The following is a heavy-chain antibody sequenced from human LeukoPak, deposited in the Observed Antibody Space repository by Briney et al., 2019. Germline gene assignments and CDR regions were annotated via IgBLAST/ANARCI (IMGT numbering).Heavy chain of an antibody. CDR2: ISSSNGYT. D-gene: IGHD4-17*01. Sequence: ASVKVSCKASGYTFSSHGISWVRQAPGQGLQWMGWISSSNGYTKYVQMLQGRVTMTTDTSASTAYMELKSLRSDDTAVYYCARLSDFGDYSDYFDYWGQGTLVIVSS. CDR3: ARLSDFGDYSDYFDY. J-gene: IGHJ4*02. V-gene: IGHV1-18*01. CDR1: GYTFSSHG.